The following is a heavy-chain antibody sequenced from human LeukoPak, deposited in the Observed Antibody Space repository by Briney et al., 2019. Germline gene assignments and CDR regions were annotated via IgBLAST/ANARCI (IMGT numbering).Heavy chain of an antibody. CDR1: GYTFTSYG. Sequence: GASVKVSCKTSGYTFTSYGISWVRQAPGQGLEWMGWISGYNGNTNYAQKFQGRVTMTTDTSTSTAYMELRSLRSDDTAVYYCARDARGYSYGPSWFDPWGQGTLVTVSS. J-gene: IGHJ5*02. CDR2: ISGYNGNT. V-gene: IGHV1-18*01. D-gene: IGHD5-18*01. CDR3: ARDARGYSYGPSWFDP.